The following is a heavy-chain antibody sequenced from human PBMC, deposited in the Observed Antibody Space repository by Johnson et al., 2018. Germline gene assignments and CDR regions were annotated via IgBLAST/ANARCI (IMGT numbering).Heavy chain of an antibody. CDR3: ARGGLTNWFDP. Sequence: QVQLVQSGGGVVQPGRSLRLSCTASGFSFINSGIHWVRQAPGKGLEWVALIWDDEGKKYLGDSFKGRFTISRDDSNNIIYLQMNSLSGEDTAVYYCARGGLTNWFDPWGQGTLVTVSS. CDR2: IWDDEGKK. V-gene: IGHV3-33*01. D-gene: IGHD5-12*01. J-gene: IGHJ5*02. CDR1: GFSFINSG.